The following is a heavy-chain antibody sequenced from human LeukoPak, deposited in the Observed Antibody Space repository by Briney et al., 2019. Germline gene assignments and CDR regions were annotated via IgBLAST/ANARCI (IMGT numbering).Heavy chain of an antibody. D-gene: IGHD1-7*01. CDR1: GFSLSTNGMR. CDR2: IDWDDDK. J-gene: IGHJ4*02. Sequence: SGPALLKPTQTLTLTCTFSGFSLSTNGMRVNWIRQPPRKALEWLARIDWDDDKFYSTSLKTRLTISKDTSKNQVVLTMTNMDPVDTATYYCARIKGAGNYALDYWGQGTLVTVSP. CDR3: ARIKGAGNYALDY. V-gene: IGHV2-70*04.